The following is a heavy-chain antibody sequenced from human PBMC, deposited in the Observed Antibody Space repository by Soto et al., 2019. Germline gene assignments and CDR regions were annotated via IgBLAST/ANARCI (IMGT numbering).Heavy chain of an antibody. J-gene: IGHJ4*02. CDR1: GFTFSSYS. V-gene: IGHV3-48*01. CDR3: ARDSGYSYGPFDY. Sequence: GGLRLSCAASGFTFSSYSMNWVRQAPGKGLEWVSYISSSSSTIYYADSVRGRFTISRDNAKNSLYLQMNSLRAEDTAVYYCARDSGYSYGPFDYWGQGTLVTVSS. D-gene: IGHD5-18*01. CDR2: ISSSSSTI.